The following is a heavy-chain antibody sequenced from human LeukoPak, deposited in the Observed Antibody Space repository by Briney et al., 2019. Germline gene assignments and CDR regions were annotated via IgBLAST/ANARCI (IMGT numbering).Heavy chain of an antibody. CDR2: VSGSGDGT. D-gene: IGHD4-17*01. J-gene: IGHJ4*02. CDR1: GFTFNDAW. Sequence: GGSLRLSCAASGFTFNDAWMSWVRQAPGKGLEWVSSVSGSGDGTYYADSVKGRFTISRDNSKKTLDLHMDSLRAEDTAVYYCAKERLGGNYGDYAVDYWGQGTMVTVSS. V-gene: IGHV3-23*01. CDR3: AKERLGGNYGDYAVDY.